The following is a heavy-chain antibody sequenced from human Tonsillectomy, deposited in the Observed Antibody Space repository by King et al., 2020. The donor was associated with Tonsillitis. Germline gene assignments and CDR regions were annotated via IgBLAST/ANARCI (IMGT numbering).Heavy chain of an antibody. Sequence: DVQLVESGGGLVQPGGSLRLSCAASGFTVSSNYMSWVRQAPGKGLEWVSVIYSGGSTYYADSVKGRFTISRHNSKNTLYLQMNSLRAEDTAVYYWARARGGYDLGPFDYWGQGTLVTVSS. V-gene: IGHV3-53*04. CDR1: GFTVSSNY. CDR3: ARARGGYDLGPFDY. CDR2: IYSGGST. J-gene: IGHJ4*02. D-gene: IGHD5-12*01.